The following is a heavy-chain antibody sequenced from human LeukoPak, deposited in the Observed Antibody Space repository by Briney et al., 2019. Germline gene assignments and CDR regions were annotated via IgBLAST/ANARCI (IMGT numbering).Heavy chain of an antibody. V-gene: IGHV3-48*01. CDR2: ISRDSTTI. Sequence: GGSLRLSCAASGFTFSSFHINWVRQAPGKGLEWLSYISRDSTTIYYADSVKGRFTISRDNAKNSLYLQMNSLRAEDTAVYHCATDYYNSSGYYTGSYWGQGTLVTVSS. D-gene: IGHD3-22*01. J-gene: IGHJ4*02. CDR1: GFTFSSFH. CDR3: ATDYYNSSGYYTGSY.